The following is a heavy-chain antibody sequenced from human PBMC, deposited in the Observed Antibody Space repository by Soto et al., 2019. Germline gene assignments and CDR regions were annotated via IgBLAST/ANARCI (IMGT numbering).Heavy chain of an antibody. D-gene: IGHD2-2*01. CDR3: ARGLRLGYCSSTSCYASYNWFDP. CDR1: GGSFIGYY. CDR2: INHSGST. Sequence: SETLSLTCAVYGGSFIGYYWSWILQPPGKGLEWIGEINHSGSTNYNPSLKSRVTISVDTSKNQFSLKLSSVTAADTAVYYCARGLRLGYCSSTSCYASYNWFDPWGQGTLVTVSS. V-gene: IGHV4-34*01. J-gene: IGHJ5*01.